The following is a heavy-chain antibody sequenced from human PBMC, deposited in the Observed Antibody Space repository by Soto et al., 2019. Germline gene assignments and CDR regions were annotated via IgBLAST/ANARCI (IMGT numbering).Heavy chain of an antibody. Sequence: PGGSLRLSCAASGFAFSSFAMSWVRQAPGKGLEWVSSITDSGASTFYADSVKGRLTTSRDNSKSTLYLQMNSLRAEDTAVYYCAKYKGVIHHLMFDCWGQGTLVTV. CDR2: ITDSGAST. D-gene: IGHD2-21*01. V-gene: IGHV3-23*01. CDR3: AKYKGVIHHLMFDC. CDR1: GFAFSSFA. J-gene: IGHJ4*02.